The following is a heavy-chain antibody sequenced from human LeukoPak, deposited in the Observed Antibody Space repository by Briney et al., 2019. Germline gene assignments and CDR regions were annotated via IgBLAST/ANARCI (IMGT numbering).Heavy chain of an antibody. Sequence: GASVKVSCKASGYTSTDCYMHWVRQAPGQGLEWMGWINTKNGDTSYAHKFQGRVTMTRDTSVSTAYMEMRRLTSDDTAVYYCARGADGNWGYWGQGTLVTVSS. CDR2: INTKNGDT. D-gene: IGHD7-27*01. CDR1: GYTSTDCY. J-gene: IGHJ4*02. CDR3: ARGADGNWGY. V-gene: IGHV1-2*02.